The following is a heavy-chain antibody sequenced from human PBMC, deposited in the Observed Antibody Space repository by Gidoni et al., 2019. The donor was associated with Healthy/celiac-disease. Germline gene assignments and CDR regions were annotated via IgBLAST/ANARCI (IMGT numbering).Heavy chain of an antibody. V-gene: IGHV3-23*01. CDR3: AKEQSDYGDYEDDYYYYYMDV. CDR2: ISGSGGST. Sequence: EVQLLESGGGLVQPGGSLRLSCAASGFTFSSYAMSWVRQAPGQGLEWVAAISGSGGSTYYADSVKCRFTISRDNSKNTLYLQMNSLRAEDTAVYYCAKEQSDYGDYEDDYYYYYMDVWGKGTTVTVSS. CDR1: GFTFSSYA. J-gene: IGHJ6*03. D-gene: IGHD4-17*01.